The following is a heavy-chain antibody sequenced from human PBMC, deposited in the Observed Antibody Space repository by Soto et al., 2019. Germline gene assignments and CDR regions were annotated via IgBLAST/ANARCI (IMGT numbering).Heavy chain of an antibody. D-gene: IGHD4-17*01. Sequence: EVQLVESGGGLVKPGGSLRLSCAASGFTFSSYSMNWVRQAPGKGLEWVSSISSSSSYIYYADSVKGRFTISRDNAKNSLYLQMNSLRAEDTAVYYCARDDYGDPRNWFDPWGQGTLSPSPQ. CDR1: GFTFSSYS. CDR3: ARDDYGDPRNWFDP. J-gene: IGHJ5*02. CDR2: ISSSSSYI. V-gene: IGHV3-21*01.